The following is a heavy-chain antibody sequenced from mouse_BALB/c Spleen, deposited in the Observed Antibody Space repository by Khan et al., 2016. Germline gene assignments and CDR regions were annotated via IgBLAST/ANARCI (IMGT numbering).Heavy chain of an antibody. CDR1: GYSFTDYF. J-gene: IGHJ2*01. V-gene: IGHV1-20*02. Sequence: VQLQQSGPELVKPGASVKISCKASGYSFTDYFMNWVMQSHGKSLEWIGRINPYNGDTLYNQKFKGKATLTVDKSSSTAHMELRSLASEDSAVXYCARARVGTVVERLDYWGQCTTLTVSS. CDR3: ARARVGTVVERLDY. D-gene: IGHD1-1*01. CDR2: INPYNGDT.